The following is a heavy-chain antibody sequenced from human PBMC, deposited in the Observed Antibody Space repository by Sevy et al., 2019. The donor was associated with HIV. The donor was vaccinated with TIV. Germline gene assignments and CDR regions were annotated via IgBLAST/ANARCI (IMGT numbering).Heavy chain of an antibody. CDR3: ARDSASSGSYYNPYFDY. V-gene: IGHV3-74*01. Sequence: GGSLRLSCAASGFTFSSYWMHWVRQAPGKGLVWVSRINSDGSSTSYADSVKGRFTISRDNAKNTLYLQMNSLRAEETAVYYCARDSASSGSYYNPYFDYWGQGTLVTVSS. D-gene: IGHD3-10*01. J-gene: IGHJ4*02. CDR1: GFTFSSYW. CDR2: INSDGSST.